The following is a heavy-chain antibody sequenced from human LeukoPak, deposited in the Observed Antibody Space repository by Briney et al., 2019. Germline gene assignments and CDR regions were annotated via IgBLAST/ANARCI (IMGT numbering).Heavy chain of an antibody. D-gene: IGHD6-6*01. CDR2: ISSSSSYI. Sequence: GGSLRLSCAASGFTFSTYSMNWVRQAPGKGLEWVSSISSSSSYIYYADSVKGRFTISRDNAKNSLYLQMTSLRVEDTAVYYCVRGLGSRSGAGDYWGQGTLVTVSS. J-gene: IGHJ4*02. CDR1: GFTFSTYS. CDR3: VRGLGSRSGAGDY. V-gene: IGHV3-21*01.